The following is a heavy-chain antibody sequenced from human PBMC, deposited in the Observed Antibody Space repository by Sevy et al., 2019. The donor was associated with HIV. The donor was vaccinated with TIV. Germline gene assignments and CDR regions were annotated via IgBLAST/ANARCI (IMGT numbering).Heavy chain of an antibody. CDR2: ISAYSGNT. D-gene: IGHD3-3*02. Sequence: ASVKVSCKTSGYTFTTYGISWVRQAPGQGLEWMGWISAYSGNTNYAQRLQGRVTMTTDTSRSTAYMELRRLRSADTAVYYCARVVDNISFDPWGQGTLVTVSS. CDR1: GYTFTTYG. CDR3: ARVVDNISFDP. J-gene: IGHJ5*02. V-gene: IGHV1-18*01.